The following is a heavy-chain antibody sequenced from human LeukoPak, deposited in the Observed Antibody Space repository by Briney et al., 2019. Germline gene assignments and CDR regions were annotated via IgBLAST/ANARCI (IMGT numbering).Heavy chain of an antibody. CDR3: ARRDSGYDFQGFYFDY. V-gene: IGHV4-30-2*01. CDR1: GGSISSGGYS. J-gene: IGHJ4*02. CDR2: IYHSGST. D-gene: IGHD5-12*01. Sequence: SETLSLTCAVSGGSISSGGYSWSWIRQPPGKGLEWIGYIYHSGSTYYNPSLKSRVTISVDRSKNQFSLKLSSVTAADTAVYYCARRDSGYDFQGFYFDYWGQETLVTVSS.